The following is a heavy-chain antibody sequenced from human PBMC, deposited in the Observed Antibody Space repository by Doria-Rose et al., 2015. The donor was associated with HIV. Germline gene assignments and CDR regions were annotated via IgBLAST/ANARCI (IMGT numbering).Heavy chain of an antibody. J-gene: IGHJ4*02. CDR3: ARVLSGTYDY. V-gene: IGHV4-59*01. D-gene: IGHD1-26*01. Sequence: QVQLQQWGPGLVKPSETLSLTCSVSGGSISHYYWSWIRQPPGKGLEYIGDIFYTGSTNYSPYLKSRVSISIDTSKNKFSLRLSSVTAADTAVYYCARVLSGTYDYWGQGTLVTVSS. CDR1: GGSISHYY. CDR2: IFYTGST.